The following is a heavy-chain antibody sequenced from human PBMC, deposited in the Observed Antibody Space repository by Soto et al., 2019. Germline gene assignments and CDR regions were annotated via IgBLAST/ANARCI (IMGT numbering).Heavy chain of an antibody. Sequence: PWESLKISSNGSGYSFACYCIAWVRQKPWKGLEWMGRIDPSDSHTYYSPSFRGHVTISVTKSITTVFLQWSSLRASDTAMYYCARQIYDSDTGPNFQYYFDSWGQGTPVTVSS. CDR1: GYSFACYC. CDR3: ARQIYDSDTGPNFQYYFDS. D-gene: IGHD3-22*01. V-gene: IGHV5-10-1*01. J-gene: IGHJ4*02. CDR2: IDPSDSHT.